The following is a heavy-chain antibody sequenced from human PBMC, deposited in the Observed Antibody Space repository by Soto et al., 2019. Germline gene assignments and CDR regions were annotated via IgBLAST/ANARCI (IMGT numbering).Heavy chain of an antibody. CDR2: IIPIFGTA. Sequence: SVKVSCKASGGTFSSYAISWVRQAPGQGLEWMGGIIPIFGTANYAQKFQGRVTITADESTSTAYMELSSLRSEDTAVYYCARESRYCSGGSCYLLKTNWFDPWGQG. CDR3: ARESRYCSGGSCYLLKTNWFDP. V-gene: IGHV1-69*13. J-gene: IGHJ5*02. CDR1: GGTFSSYA. D-gene: IGHD2-15*01.